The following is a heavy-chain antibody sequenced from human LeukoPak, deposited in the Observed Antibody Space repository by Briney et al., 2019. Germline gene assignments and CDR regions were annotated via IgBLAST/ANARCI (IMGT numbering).Heavy chain of an antibody. J-gene: IGHJ4*02. Sequence: GGSLRLSCAASGFTFSRYSMNWVRQAPGKGLEWVSSINDDGKYIYYADSVKGRFTISRDNAKNSPYLQMNSLRAEDTAVYYCASLAAAGGIDYWGQGTLVTVSS. CDR1: GFTFSRYS. V-gene: IGHV3-21*01. D-gene: IGHD6-13*01. CDR2: INDDGKYI. CDR3: ASLAAAGGIDY.